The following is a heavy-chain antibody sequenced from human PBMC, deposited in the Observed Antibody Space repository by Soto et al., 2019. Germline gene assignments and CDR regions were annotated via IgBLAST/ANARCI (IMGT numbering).Heavy chain of an antibody. D-gene: IGHD3-22*01. CDR3: AREPSRYYDSSGYYSIDY. CDR1: GGSIISGDYY. Sequence: SETLSLTCTVSGGSIISGDYYWSWIRQPPGKGLEWIGYIYYSGSTYYNPSLKSRVTISVDTSKNQFSLKLSSVTAADTAVYYCAREPSRYYDSSGYYSIDYWGQGTLVTVSS. CDR2: IYYSGST. V-gene: IGHV4-30-4*01. J-gene: IGHJ4*02.